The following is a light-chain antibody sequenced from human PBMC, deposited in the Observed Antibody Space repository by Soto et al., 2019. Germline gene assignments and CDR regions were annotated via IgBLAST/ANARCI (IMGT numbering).Light chain of an antibody. J-gene: IGKJ4*01. CDR3: QQYESSPLT. CDR1: QSVSSSF. Sequence: EIVLTQSPDTLSLSPGERATLSCRASQSVSSSFLAWYHQKPGQAPRLLIYRASSRATGIPDRFTGSGSGTDCTLTISRLEPGDFAVYYCQQYESSPLTFGGGTKVEIK. V-gene: IGKV3-20*01. CDR2: RAS.